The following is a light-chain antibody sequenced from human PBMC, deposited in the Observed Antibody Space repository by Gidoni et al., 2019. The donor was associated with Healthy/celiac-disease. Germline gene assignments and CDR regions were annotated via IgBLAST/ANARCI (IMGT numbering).Light chain of an antibody. V-gene: IGKV2-28*01. CDR2: LGS. CDR3: MQALRTPVT. J-gene: IGKJ4*01. Sequence: DIVMTQSPLSLPVTPGEPASISCRSSQSLLHNNGYNFLDWYLQKPGQSPQLLIYLGSNRASGVPDRFSGSGSGTDFTLKISRVEAEDVGVYYCMQALRTPVTFGGGTKVEIK. CDR1: QSLLHNNGYNF.